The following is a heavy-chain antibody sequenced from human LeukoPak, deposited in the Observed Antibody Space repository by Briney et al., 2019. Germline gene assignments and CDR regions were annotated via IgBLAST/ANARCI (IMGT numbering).Heavy chain of an antibody. Sequence: ASVKVSCKAAGDTFSSYAISWVRQAPGQGIEWMGGIIPIFGTANYAQKFQGRVTITADGSTSTAYMELSSLRSEDTAVYYCARDRDILTGYCTPPDFVYWGQRTLVTVSS. CDR3: ARDRDILTGYCTPPDFVY. D-gene: IGHD3-9*01. V-gene: IGHV1-69*13. J-gene: IGHJ4*02. CDR2: IIPIFGTA. CDR1: GDTFSSYA.